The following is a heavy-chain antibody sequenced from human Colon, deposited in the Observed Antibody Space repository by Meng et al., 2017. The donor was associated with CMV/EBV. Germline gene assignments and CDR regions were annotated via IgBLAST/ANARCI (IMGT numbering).Heavy chain of an antibody. V-gene: IGHV4-34*01. D-gene: IGHD1-26*01. CDR2: IRLSGSTSY. Sequence: QVQLQQLGPGLLRPSEPLSLTCAVDGGSFSEYSGSWTRHPPGRGLGWIGEIRLSGSTSYSYNSSLKSRVTISIDTSKNQFSLELTSVTAADTAVYYCAGGSYQAWELLHYWGQGTLVTVSS. CDR3: AGGSYQAWELLHY. CDR1: GGSFSEYS. J-gene: IGHJ4*02.